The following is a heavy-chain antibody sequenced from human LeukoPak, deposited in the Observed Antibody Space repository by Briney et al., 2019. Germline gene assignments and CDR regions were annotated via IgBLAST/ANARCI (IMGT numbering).Heavy chain of an antibody. D-gene: IGHD1-7*01. CDR2: INWNGGST. CDR1: GFTFDDYG. V-gene: IGHV3-20*04. Sequence: GGSLRLSCAASGFTFDDYGMSWVRQAPGKGLEWVSGINWNGGSTGYTDSVKGRFTISRDNAKNSLYLQMNSLRAEDTALYYCARAGLYNWNYEGTAYFDYWGQGTLVTVSS. J-gene: IGHJ4*02. CDR3: ARAGLYNWNYEGTAYFDY.